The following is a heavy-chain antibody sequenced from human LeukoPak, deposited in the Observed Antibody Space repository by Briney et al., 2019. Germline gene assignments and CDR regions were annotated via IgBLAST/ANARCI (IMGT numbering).Heavy chain of an antibody. CDR3: ARALDEMEGLDY. D-gene: IGHD5-24*01. V-gene: IGHV1-69*05. CDR2: IIPIFGTA. Sequence: SVKVSCKASGGTFSSYAISWVRQAPGQGLEWMGGIIPIFGTANYAQKFQGRVTITTDESTSTAYMELSSLRSEDTAVYYCARALDEMEGLDYWGQGTLVTVSS. J-gene: IGHJ4*02. CDR1: GGTFSSYA.